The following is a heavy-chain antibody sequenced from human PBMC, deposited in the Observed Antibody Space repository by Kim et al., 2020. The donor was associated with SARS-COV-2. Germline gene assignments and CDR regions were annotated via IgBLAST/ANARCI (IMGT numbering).Heavy chain of an antibody. Sequence: RFTISRQNSKNTLYLQMNSLRAEDTAVYYCARDTSYGDYPGGGYYYGMDVWGQGTTVTVSS. CDR3: ARDTSYGDYPGGGYYYGMDV. V-gene: IGHV3-53*04. D-gene: IGHD4-17*01. J-gene: IGHJ6*02.